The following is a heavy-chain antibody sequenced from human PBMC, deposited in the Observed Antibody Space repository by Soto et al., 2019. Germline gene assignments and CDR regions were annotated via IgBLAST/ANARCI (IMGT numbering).Heavy chain of an antibody. CDR3: ARDSLDSSGNFMRHPDAFDV. D-gene: IGHD3-22*01. Sequence: TLSLTCTVSGVSINSYGYYWSWIRQHPGKGLEWIGYIHYSGNTYYNPSLKSRITISIDTSKNQFSLQLSSVTVADTAVYFCARDSLDSSGNFMRHPDAFDVWGQGTGVTVSS. J-gene: IGHJ3*01. CDR2: IHYSGNT. CDR1: GVSINSYGYY. V-gene: IGHV4-31*03.